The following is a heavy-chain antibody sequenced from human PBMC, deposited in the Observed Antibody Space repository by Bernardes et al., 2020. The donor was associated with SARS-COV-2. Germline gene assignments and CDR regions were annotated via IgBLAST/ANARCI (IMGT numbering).Heavy chain of an antibody. V-gene: IGHV4-39*01. Sequence: SETLSLTCTVSSGSISNSNYYWGWIRQPPGKGLEWIGSIYSSGTTYKNPSLQSRVTKSVDTSKNQFSLGLTSVTAADTAVYYCAGSSCGIDCYIGGLRSWDYGMDVWGHGTTVTVSS. CDR2: IYSSGTT. J-gene: IGHJ6*02. CDR3: AGSSCGIDCYIGGLRSWDYGMDV. D-gene: IGHD2-21*02. CDR1: SGSISNSNYY.